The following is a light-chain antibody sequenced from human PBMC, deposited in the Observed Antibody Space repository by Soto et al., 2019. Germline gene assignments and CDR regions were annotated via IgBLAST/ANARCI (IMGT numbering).Light chain of an antibody. J-gene: IGKJ1*01. CDR1: QSVSSSF. CDR3: QEYGTSRT. Sequence: DIVLTQPPGTLSLSPGERATLSCRASQSVSSSFLAWYQQRPGQAPRLLIYAASNTAPGIPDRFRGSGSGTDCPLTISRLEPEDFAVYYCQEYGTSRTFGQGTKVEIK. V-gene: IGKV3-20*01. CDR2: AAS.